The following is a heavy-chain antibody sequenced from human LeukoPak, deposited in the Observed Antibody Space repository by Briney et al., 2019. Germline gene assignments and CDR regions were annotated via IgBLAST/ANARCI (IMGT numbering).Heavy chain of an antibody. Sequence: SETLSLTCAVYGGSFSGYYWSWIRQPPGKGLEWIWEINHSGSTNYNPSLKSRVTISVDTSKNQFSLKLSSVTAADTAVYYCARRGSITIFGVATTNWFDPWGQGTLVTVSS. V-gene: IGHV4-34*01. CDR3: ARRGSITIFGVATTNWFDP. CDR1: GGSFSGYY. J-gene: IGHJ5*02. D-gene: IGHD3-3*01. CDR2: INHSGST.